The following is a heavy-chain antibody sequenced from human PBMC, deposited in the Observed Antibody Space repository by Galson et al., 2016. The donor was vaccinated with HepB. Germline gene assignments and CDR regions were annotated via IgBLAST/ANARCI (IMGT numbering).Heavy chain of an antibody. CDR2: ITQDVSEK. Sequence: SLRLSCAGSGFTFSNYWMSWVRQAPGKGLEWVATITQDVSEKYYVDSVPGRFTISRDNAKNSVYLQMNSLRAEDTAVYYCARERPQFWILRYSSYGMDCWGKGTTVTVSS. D-gene: IGHD2-2*03. CDR1: GFTFSNYW. V-gene: IGHV3-7*01. CDR3: ARERPQFWILRYSSYGMDC. J-gene: IGHJ6*04.